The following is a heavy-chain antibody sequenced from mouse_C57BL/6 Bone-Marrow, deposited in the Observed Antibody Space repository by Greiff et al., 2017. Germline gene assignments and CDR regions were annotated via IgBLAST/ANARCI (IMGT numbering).Heavy chain of an antibody. D-gene: IGHD4-1*02. V-gene: IGHV5-12*01. J-gene: IGHJ2*01. Sequence: EVNVVESGGGLVQPGGSLKLSCAASGFTFSDYYMYWVRQTPEKRLEWVAYISTGGGSTYYPDTVKGRFTISRDNAKNTLYLQMSRLKSEYTAMYYCARRTFNFFFDYWGQGTTLTVSS. CDR1: GFTFSDYY. CDR2: ISTGGGST. CDR3: ARRTFNFFFDY.